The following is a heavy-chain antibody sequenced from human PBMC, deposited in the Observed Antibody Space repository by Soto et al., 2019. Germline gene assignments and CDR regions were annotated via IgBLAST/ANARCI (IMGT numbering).Heavy chain of an antibody. Sequence: PSETLSLTCTVSGGSISSSSYYWGWIRQPPGKGLEWIGSIYYSGSTYYNPSLKSRVTISVDTSKNQFSLKLSSVTAADTAVYYCARAYEYDFWSGYYYFDYWGQGTLVTVSS. CDR3: ARAYEYDFWSGYYYFDY. J-gene: IGHJ4*02. V-gene: IGHV4-39*07. CDR1: GGSISSSSYY. CDR2: IYYSGST. D-gene: IGHD3-3*01.